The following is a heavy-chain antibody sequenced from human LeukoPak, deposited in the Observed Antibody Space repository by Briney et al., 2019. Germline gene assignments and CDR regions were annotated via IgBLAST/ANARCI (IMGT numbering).Heavy chain of an antibody. CDR1: GFTFSSYA. D-gene: IGHD2-2*01. CDR3: ARLVGDIVVVPAAMLDY. V-gene: IGHV3-23*01. CDR2: ISGSGGSK. Sequence: GGSLRLSCAASGFTFSSYAMSWVRQAPGKGLEWVSSISGSGGSKYFADSVTGRFTISRDISMNTLYLQMNSLRAEDTAVYYCARLVGDIVVVPAAMLDYWGQGTLVTVSS. J-gene: IGHJ4*02.